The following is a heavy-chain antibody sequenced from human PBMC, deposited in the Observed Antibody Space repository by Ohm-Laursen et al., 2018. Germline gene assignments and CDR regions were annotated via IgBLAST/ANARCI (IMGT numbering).Heavy chain of an antibody. Sequence: SLRLSCTASGFTFSSYAMSWVRQAPGKGLEWVSAASGGGGSTYYADSVKGRFTISRDNSKSTLYLQMNSLRAEGTAVYYCANNRGYSYGSGYNFDYWGQGTLVTVSS. D-gene: IGHD5-18*01. CDR2: ASGGGGST. J-gene: IGHJ4*02. CDR1: GFTFSSYA. V-gene: IGHV3-23*01. CDR3: ANNRGYSYGSGYNFDY.